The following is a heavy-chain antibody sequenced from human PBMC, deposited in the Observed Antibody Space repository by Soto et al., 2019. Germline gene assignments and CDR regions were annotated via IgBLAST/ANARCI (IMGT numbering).Heavy chain of an antibody. Sequence: PSQNLSLTCAISGDSFSSNSAGWNWIRQTPSRGLEWLGRTYYRSKWYFNYAVSVESRITINPDTSKNQFSLQLSSVTPDDTAVYYCARGSWDDVSGHYYMDVWGKGTTVTVSS. V-gene: IGHV6-1*01. CDR2: TYYRSKWYF. J-gene: IGHJ6*03. CDR3: ARGSWDDVSGHYYMDV. D-gene: IGHD1-1*01. CDR1: GDSFSSNSAG.